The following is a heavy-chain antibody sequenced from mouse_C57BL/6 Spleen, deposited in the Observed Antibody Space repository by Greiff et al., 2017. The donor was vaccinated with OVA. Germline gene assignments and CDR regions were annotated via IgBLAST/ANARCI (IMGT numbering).Heavy chain of an antibody. CDR3: ARSDYGSSLHWYFDV. CDR2: IDPSDSYT. CDR1: GYTFTSYW. J-gene: IGHJ1*03. Sequence: QVQLQQPGAELVMPGASVKLSCKASGYTFTSYWMHWVKQRPGQGLEWIGEIDPSDSYTNYNQKFKGKSTLTVDKSSSTAYMQLSSLTSEDSAVYYGARSDYGSSLHWYFDVWGTGTTVTVSS. D-gene: IGHD1-1*01. V-gene: IGHV1-69*01.